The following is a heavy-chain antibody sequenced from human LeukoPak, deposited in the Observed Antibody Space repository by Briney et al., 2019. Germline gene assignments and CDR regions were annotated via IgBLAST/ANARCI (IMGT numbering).Heavy chain of an antibody. CDR3: ATMGEQWLLKDI. D-gene: IGHD6-19*01. V-gene: IGHV3-21*01. CDR1: GFPFDTYP. Sequence: PGGSLRLSCAASGFPFDTYPMNWVRQAPGKGLEWVASISSSNSFKNYADSVKGRFTISRDNAQNSVYLQMSSLRAEDTGLYYCATMGEQWLLKDIWGQGTMVIVSS. CDR2: ISSSNSFK. J-gene: IGHJ3*02.